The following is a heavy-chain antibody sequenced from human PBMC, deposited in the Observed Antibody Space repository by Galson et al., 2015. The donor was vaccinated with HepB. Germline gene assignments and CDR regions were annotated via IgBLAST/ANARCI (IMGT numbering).Heavy chain of an antibody. Sequence: TLSLTCTVSGGSISSSSYYWGWIRQPPGKGLEWIGSIYYSGSTYYNPSLKSRVTISVDTSKNQFSLKLSSVTAADTAVYYCASPDAGDTDAFGIWGQGTMVTVSS. CDR2: IYYSGST. CDR3: ASPDAGDTDAFGI. V-gene: IGHV4-39*01. D-gene: IGHD4-17*01. CDR1: GGSISSSSYY. J-gene: IGHJ3*02.